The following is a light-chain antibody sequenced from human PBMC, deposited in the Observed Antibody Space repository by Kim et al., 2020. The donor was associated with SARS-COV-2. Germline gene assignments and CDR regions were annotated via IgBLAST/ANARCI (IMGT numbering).Light chain of an antibody. CDR2: GAS. J-gene: IGKJ1*01. V-gene: IGKV3-20*01. CDR1: QSISSND. CDR3: QQYGGAPQT. Sequence: YPGERATLSCRASQSISSNDLAWYQQKPGQAPRLLIYGASSRVTGIPDRFSGSGSGTDFTLTISRLEPEDVAVYYCQQYGGAPQTFGQGTKVDIK.